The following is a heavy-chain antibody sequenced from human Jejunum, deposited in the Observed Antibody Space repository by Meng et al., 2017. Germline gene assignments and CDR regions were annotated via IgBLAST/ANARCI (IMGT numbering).Heavy chain of an antibody. CDR1: GVSISLSSLY. V-gene: IGHV4-39*01. CDR3: ARVIDGYETRPFDS. CDR2: IYYNGRT. Sequence: QVQLQESGPGLVKPAEILSLTCTVSGVSISLSSLYWVWIRQSPGKGLEYIGNIYYNGRTYYNPSLNNRVTISADTSKNQFSLNLSSVTAADTAVYYCARVIDGYETRPFDSWGQGILVTVSS. J-gene: IGHJ4*02. D-gene: IGHD5-12*01.